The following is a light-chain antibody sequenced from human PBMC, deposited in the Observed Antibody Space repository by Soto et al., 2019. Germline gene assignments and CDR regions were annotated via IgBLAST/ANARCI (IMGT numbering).Light chain of an antibody. CDR2: DAS. CDR1: QTIGTW. J-gene: IGKJ5*01. CDR3: QQYDNLPPFT. V-gene: IGKV1-33*01. Sequence: DIQLTQSPSTLSASVGDRVTITCRASQTIGTWLAWYQHKPAKAPKLLIYDASNLETGVPSRFSGSGSGTDFTFTISSLQPEDIAKYYCQQYDNLPPFTFGQGTRLEIK.